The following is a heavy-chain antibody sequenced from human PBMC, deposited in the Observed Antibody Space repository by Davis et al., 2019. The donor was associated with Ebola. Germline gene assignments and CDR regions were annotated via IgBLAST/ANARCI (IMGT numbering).Heavy chain of an antibody. D-gene: IGHD6-13*01. CDR2: INPDGTKT. CDR1: RVTSTTNW. J-gene: IGHJ6*04. Sequence: GESLKISCAASRVTSTTNWIHWVRQAPGKGLVWVSRINPDGTKTGYADSVRGRFTISRDIAKNTLFLQMNSLTADDSAVYYCTRGHSSSWYSYYYGMDVWGKGTTVTVSS. CDR3: TRGHSSSWYSYYYGMDV. V-gene: IGHV3-74*01.